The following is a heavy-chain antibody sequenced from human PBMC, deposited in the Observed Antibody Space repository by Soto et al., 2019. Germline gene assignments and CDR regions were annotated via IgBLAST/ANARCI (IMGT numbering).Heavy chain of an antibody. CDR1: GGSVTNSSYY. CDR2: VYYRGRS. CDR3: VRQRNTVLTQAYFDY. Sequence: PSETLSLTCTVSGGSVTNSSYYWGWIRQSPGKGLEWIGSVYYRGRSYSKSSVKSRVTISVDTSKNQFSLNLNSVTASDTAVYFCVRQRNTVLTQAYFDYWGPGALVTVSS. J-gene: IGHJ4*02. D-gene: IGHD2-15*01. V-gene: IGHV4-39*01.